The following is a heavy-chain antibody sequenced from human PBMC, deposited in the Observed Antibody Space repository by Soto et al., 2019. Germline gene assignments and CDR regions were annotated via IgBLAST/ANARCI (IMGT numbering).Heavy chain of an antibody. J-gene: IGHJ1*01. V-gene: IGHV1-18*01. CDR2: ISAYNGNT. CDR3: ARDQGVGYCSGGSCSLYFQH. D-gene: IGHD2-15*01. Sequence: ASVTVSCQASGYTFTSYGISWVRQAPGQGLEWMGWISAYNGNTNYAQKLQGRVTMTTDTSTSTAYMELRSLRAEDTAVYYCARDQGVGYCSGGSCSLYFQHWGQGTLVTVSS. CDR1: GYTFTSYG.